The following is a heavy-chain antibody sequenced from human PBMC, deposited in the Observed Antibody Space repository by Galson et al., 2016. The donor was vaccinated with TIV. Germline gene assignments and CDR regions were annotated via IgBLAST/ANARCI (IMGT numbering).Heavy chain of an antibody. V-gene: IGHV3-33*01. Sequence: SLRLSCAASGFTFNIYGMHWVRRAPGKGLEWVAVIWYDGGNKYYADSVEGRFTISRDNSKNTLYLQMNSLRAEDTAVYFCARDLRGGTSWTDHYYYYGMDVWGQGTTVTVSS. J-gene: IGHJ6*02. CDR3: ARDLRGGTSWTDHYYYYGMDV. CDR1: GFTFNIYG. D-gene: IGHD6-13*01. CDR2: IWYDGGNK.